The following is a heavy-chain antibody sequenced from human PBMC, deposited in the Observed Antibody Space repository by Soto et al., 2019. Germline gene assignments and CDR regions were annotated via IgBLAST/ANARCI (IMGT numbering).Heavy chain of an antibody. CDR1: GYTFNRFY. CDR2: INTRGGTT. V-gene: IGHV1-46*02. Sequence: QVQLVQSGAEVKKPGASVRLSCKASGYTFNRFYLHWVRQAPGQGLEWMGIINTRGGTTGYGQNFRGRLTVTRDTSTSTLYMELSDLRSEDTAVYYCARGPDDSDVPRWDYWGQGTRVTVSS. D-gene: IGHD4-17*01. J-gene: IGHJ4*02. CDR3: ARGPDDSDVPRWDY.